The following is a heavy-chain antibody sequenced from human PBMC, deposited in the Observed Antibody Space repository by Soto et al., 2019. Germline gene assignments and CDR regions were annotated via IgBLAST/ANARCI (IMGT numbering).Heavy chain of an antibody. CDR3: AKSLNGYYDFWSGYPSAFDI. V-gene: IGHV1-8*02. CDR2: INGGNGNT. D-gene: IGHD3-3*01. J-gene: IGHJ3*02. CDR1: GYSFSTYG. Sequence: GASVKVSCKASGYSFSTYGIHWVRQAPGQRPEWMGWINGGNGNTGYAQKFQGRVTMTRNTSISTAYMELSSLRSEDTAVYYCAKSLNGYYDFWSGYPSAFDIWGQGTMVTV.